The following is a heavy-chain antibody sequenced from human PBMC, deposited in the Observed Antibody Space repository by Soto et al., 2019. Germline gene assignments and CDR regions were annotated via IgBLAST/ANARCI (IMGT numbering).Heavy chain of an antibody. CDR2: IYPGDSDT. J-gene: IGHJ4*02. D-gene: IGHD3-3*01. CDR3: ARHFPGYYDFWSGYLGYFGY. Sequence: PGESLKISCKASGYSFTTYWIGWVRQMPGKGLEWMGIIYPGDSDTKYSPSLQGQVSISADTSISTAYLQWSSLKASDTAMYYCARHFPGYYDFWSGYLGYFGYWGQGTLVTVSS. CDR1: GYSFTTYW. V-gene: IGHV5-51*01.